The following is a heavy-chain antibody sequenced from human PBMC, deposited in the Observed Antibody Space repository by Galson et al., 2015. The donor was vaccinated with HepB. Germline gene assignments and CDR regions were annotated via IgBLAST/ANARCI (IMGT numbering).Heavy chain of an antibody. CDR3: ARDALSGGSWRYYYYYGMDV. V-gene: IGHV3-30-3*01. CDR2: ISYDGSNK. CDR1: GFTFSSYA. Sequence: SLRLSCAASGFTFSSYAMHWVRQAPGKGLEWVAVISYDGSNKYYADSVKGRFTISRDNSKNTLYLQMNSLRAEDTAVYYCARDALSGGSWRYYYYYGMDVWGQGTTVTVSS. J-gene: IGHJ6*02. D-gene: IGHD2-15*01.